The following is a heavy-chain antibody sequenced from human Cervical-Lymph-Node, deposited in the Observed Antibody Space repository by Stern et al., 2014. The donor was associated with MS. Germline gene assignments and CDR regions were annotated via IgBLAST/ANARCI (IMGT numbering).Heavy chain of an antibody. V-gene: IGHV1-69*12. CDR1: TDTFSNID. CDR2: IIPFFGTA. J-gene: IGHJ4*02. CDR3: VRDQAGVAVY. Sequence: QVQLVQSGAEVKKPGSSMKVSCKASTDTFSNIDISCVRQAPGQGLAWLGGIIPFFGTANYARKVQDRLRITADVSTSTVTMELSSLRSEDTAVYYCVRDQAGVAVYWGQGSLVTVSS. D-gene: IGHD6-19*01.